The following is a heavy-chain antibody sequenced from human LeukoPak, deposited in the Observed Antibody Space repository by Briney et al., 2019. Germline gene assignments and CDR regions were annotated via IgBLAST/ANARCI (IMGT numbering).Heavy chain of an antibody. CDR1: GFTFSSYG. D-gene: IGHD4-11*01. J-gene: IGHJ4*02. V-gene: IGHV3-30*02. Sequence: PGRSLRLSCEASGFTFSSYGMHWVRQAPGKGLEWVAFIRYDGSNKYYADSVKGRFTISRDNSKNTLYLQMNSLRAEDTAVYYCAKDQMTTYPYYFDYWGQGTLVTVSS. CDR2: IRYDGSNK. CDR3: AKDQMTTYPYYFDY.